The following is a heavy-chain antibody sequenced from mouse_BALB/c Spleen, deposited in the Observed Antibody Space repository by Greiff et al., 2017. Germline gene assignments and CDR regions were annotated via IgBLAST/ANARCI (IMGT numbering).Heavy chain of an antibody. D-gene: IGHD2-1*01. CDR1: GFTFSSYY. CDR2: INSNGGST. CDR3: ARRVYYGNSYWYFDV. V-gene: IGHV5-6-2*01. J-gene: IGHJ1*01. Sequence: EVQLMESGGGLVKLGGSLKLSCAASGFTFSSYYMSWVRQTPEKRLELVAAINSNGGSTYYPDTVKGRFTISRDNAKNTLYLQMSSLKSEDTALYYCARRVYYGNSYWYFDVWGAGTTVTVSS.